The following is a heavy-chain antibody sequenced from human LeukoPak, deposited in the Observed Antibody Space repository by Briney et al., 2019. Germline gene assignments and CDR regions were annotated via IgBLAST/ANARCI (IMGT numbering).Heavy chain of an antibody. CDR3: AKDSLRKSIVGTTTRGFNDY. CDR1: GFTFSNDC. CDR2: ILYDGGNK. V-gene: IGHV3-30*02. Sequence: QAGGSLRLSCAASGFTFSNDCMHWVRQDPGKRLEWVAFILYDGGNKYYADSVKGRFTISRDNSKNTLFLQMNSPRAEDTAFYYCAKDSLRKSIVGTTTRGFNDYWGQGTLVTVSS. D-gene: IGHD1-26*01. J-gene: IGHJ4*02.